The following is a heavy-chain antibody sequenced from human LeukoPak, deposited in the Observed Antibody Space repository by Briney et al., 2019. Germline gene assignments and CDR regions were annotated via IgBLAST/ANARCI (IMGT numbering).Heavy chain of an antibody. D-gene: IGHD1-26*01. CDR3: STKGSPPAYIVGDTLDD. V-gene: IGHV1-2*02. CDR1: GYTFTGYY. Sequence: ASVTVSCKASGYTFTGYYMHWVRQAPGPGLEWIGWINPNSGGTNYAQKFPGRVTMTRDTSSSTAYMELSRLRSTDKAVYIYSTKGSPPAYIVGDTLDDWGQGTLVTVSS. J-gene: IGHJ4*02. CDR2: INPNSGGT.